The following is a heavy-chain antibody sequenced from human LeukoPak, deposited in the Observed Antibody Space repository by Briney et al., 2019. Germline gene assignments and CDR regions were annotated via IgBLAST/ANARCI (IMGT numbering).Heavy chain of an antibody. D-gene: IGHD1-26*01. Sequence: VKVSCKASGYTFTSYGISWVRQAPGQGLDWMGWISAYNGNTNYAQKLQGRVTMNTDTSTSTAYMELRSLRSDDTAVYYCAFSSYYLQGNYYYMDLWGKGTTVTVSS. V-gene: IGHV1-18*01. CDR1: GYTFTSYG. CDR3: AFSSYYLQGNYYYMDL. CDR2: ISAYNGNT. J-gene: IGHJ6*03.